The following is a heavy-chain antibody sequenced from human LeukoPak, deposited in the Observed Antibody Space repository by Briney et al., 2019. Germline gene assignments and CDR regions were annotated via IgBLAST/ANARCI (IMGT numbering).Heavy chain of an antibody. CDR2: INPNSGGT. CDR3: ARDLPPYSSGWYMGYWFDP. D-gene: IGHD6-19*01. CDR1: GYTFTGYY. Sequence: GASVKVSCKASGYTFTGYYMHWVRQAPGQGLEWMGRINPNSGGTNYAQKFQGRVTMTRDTSISTAYMELSRLRSDDTAVYYCARDLPPYSSGWYMGYWFDPWGQGTLVTVSS. V-gene: IGHV1-2*06. J-gene: IGHJ5*02.